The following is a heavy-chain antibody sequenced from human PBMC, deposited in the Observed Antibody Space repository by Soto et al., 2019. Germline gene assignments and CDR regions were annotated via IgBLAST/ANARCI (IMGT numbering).Heavy chain of an antibody. CDR3: AKDGEYSYGQGVLDY. D-gene: IGHD5-18*01. CDR1: GFTFSSYG. J-gene: IGHJ4*02. Sequence: QVQLVESGGGVVQPGRSLRLSCAASGFTFSSYGMHWVRQAPGKGLEWVAVISYDGSNKYYADSVKGRFTISRDNSKNTLYLQMNSLRAEDTAVYYCAKDGEYSYGQGVLDYWGQGTLDTVSS. V-gene: IGHV3-30*18. CDR2: ISYDGSNK.